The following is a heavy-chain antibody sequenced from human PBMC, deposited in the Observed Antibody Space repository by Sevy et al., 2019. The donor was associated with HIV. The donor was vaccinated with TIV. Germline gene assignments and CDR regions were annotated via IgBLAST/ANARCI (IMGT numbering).Heavy chain of an antibody. CDR2: INSDGSST. V-gene: IGHV3-74*01. Sequence: GGSLRLSCAASGFTFSSYWMHWVRQAPGKGLVWVSRINSDGSSTCYADSVKGRFTISRDNAKNTLYLQMNSLRAEDTAVYYCARFCYNYDILSWGQGTLVTVSS. CDR3: ARFCYNYDILS. J-gene: IGHJ4*02. D-gene: IGHD3-9*01. CDR1: GFTFSSYW.